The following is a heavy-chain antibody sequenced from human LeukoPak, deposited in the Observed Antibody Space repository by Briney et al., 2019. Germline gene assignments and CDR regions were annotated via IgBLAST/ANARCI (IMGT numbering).Heavy chain of an antibody. V-gene: IGHV4-38-2*02. Sequence: SETLSLTCTVSGYSISSGYYWGWIRQPPGKGLEWIGSIYHSGSTYYNPSLKSRVTISVDTSKNQFSLKLSSVTAADTAVYCCARHPRGSWPVVDWFDPWGQGTLVTVSS. J-gene: IGHJ5*02. CDR3: ARHPRGSWPVVDWFDP. CDR1: GYSISSGYY. D-gene: IGHD6-13*01. CDR2: IYHSGST.